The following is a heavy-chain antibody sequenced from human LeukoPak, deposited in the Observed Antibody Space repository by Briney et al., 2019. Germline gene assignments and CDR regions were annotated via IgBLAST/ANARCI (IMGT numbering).Heavy chain of an antibody. D-gene: IGHD3-22*01. CDR2: IYYSGST. CDR3: ARDPTELSSGYYPFDY. V-gene: IGHV4-39*07. CDR1: GGSISSSSYY. J-gene: IGHJ4*02. Sequence: SETPSLTCSVSGGSISSSSYYWGWIRQPPGKGLGWIGSIYYSGSTSYHPSLKSRVTISVDTSENPFSLQLSSVTAADTAVYYCARDPTELSSGYYPFDYWGQGTLVTVSS.